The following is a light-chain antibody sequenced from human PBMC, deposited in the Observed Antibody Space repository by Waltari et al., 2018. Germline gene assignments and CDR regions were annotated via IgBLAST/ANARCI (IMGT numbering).Light chain of an antibody. Sequence: QAVLAQPPSASGTPGQRLTISCSGSNSNIGSNTVNWYQQFPGTAPRLLIYSNNQRPSGVPDRFSASKSASSAALAIYGLHSEDEADYYCSTWDDRLTGVVFGGGTKVTVL. CDR2: SNN. CDR1: NSNIGSNT. V-gene: IGLV1-44*01. J-gene: IGLJ2*01. CDR3: STWDDRLTGVV.